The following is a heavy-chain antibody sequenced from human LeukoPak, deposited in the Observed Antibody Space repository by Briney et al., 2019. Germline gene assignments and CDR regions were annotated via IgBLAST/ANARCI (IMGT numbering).Heavy chain of an antibody. Sequence: SETLSLTCTVSGGSISSGSYYWSWIRQPAGKGLEWIGRIYTSGSTNYNPSLKSRVTMSVDTSKNQFSLKLSSVTAADTAVYYCVRATYSGYDWDFDYWGQGTLVTVSS. CDR3: VRATYSGYDWDFDY. J-gene: IGHJ4*02. D-gene: IGHD5-12*01. V-gene: IGHV4-61*02. CDR2: IYTSGST. CDR1: GGSISSGSYY.